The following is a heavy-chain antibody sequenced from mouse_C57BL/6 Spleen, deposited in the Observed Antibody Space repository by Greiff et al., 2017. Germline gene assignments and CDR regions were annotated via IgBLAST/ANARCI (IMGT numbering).Heavy chain of an antibody. J-gene: IGHJ2*01. Sequence: QVHVKQSGPELVKPGASVKLSCTASGYAFSSSWLNWVKQRPGQGLEWIGRLYPGDGDTNYNGKFKGKATLTADNSSSTAYMQLSSLTSEDSAVYFCAREKGRRESYFDYWGQGTTLTVSS. CDR3: AREKGRRESYFDY. CDR2: LYPGDGDT. CDR1: GYAFSSSW. D-gene: IGHD1-1*01. V-gene: IGHV1-82*01.